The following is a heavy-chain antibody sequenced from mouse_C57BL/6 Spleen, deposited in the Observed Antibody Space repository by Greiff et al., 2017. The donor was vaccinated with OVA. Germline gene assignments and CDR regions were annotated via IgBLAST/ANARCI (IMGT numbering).Heavy chain of an antibody. D-gene: IGHD1-1*01. CDR2: ISSGGDYI. Sequence: EVKLMESGEGLVKPGGSLKLSCAASGFTFSSYAMSWVRQTPEKRLEWVAYISSGGDYIYYADTVKGRFTISRDNARNTLYLQMSSLKSEDTAMYYCTRDRNYGSSYDAMDYWGQGTSVTVSS. CDR1: GFTFSSYA. CDR3: TRDRNYGSSYDAMDY. J-gene: IGHJ4*01. V-gene: IGHV5-9-1*02.